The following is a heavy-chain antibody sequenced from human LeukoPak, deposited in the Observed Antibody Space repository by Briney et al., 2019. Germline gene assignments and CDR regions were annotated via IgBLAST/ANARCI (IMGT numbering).Heavy chain of an antibody. D-gene: IGHD6-19*01. V-gene: IGHV3-7*01. Sequence: GVSLRLSCAASGFTFSSYWMSWVRQAPGKGLEWVANIKEDGSEKYYVDSVKGRLTISRDTAKSSLYLQMNSLRAEDTAVYYCARLRAGDYFDYWGQGTLVTVSS. CDR2: IKEDGSEK. CDR1: GFTFSSYW. CDR3: ARLRAGDYFDY. J-gene: IGHJ4*02.